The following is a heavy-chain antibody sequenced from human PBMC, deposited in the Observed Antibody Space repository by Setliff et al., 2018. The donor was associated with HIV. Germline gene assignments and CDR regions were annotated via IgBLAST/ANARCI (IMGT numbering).Heavy chain of an antibody. V-gene: IGHV4-59*11. Sequence: SETLSLTCSVSGASISSHYWGWLRQPPGKGLEWIGSISYTGGTNHNPSLQSRVTMSIDTSKNQFSLRLSSVTAADTAVYYCATYSAGEGGRGYWGQGTLVTVSS. CDR3: ATYSAGEGGRGY. J-gene: IGHJ4*02. D-gene: IGHD1-26*01. CDR2: ISYTGGT. CDR1: GASISSHY.